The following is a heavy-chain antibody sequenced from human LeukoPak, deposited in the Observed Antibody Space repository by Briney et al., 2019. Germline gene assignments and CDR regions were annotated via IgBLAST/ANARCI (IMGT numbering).Heavy chain of an antibody. CDR1: GFTFSSYE. CDR2: ISSSGSTI. J-gene: IGHJ4*02. V-gene: IGHV3-48*03. Sequence: PGGSLRLSCAASGFTFSSYEMNWVRQAPGKGLEWVSYISSSGSTIYYADSVKGRFTISRDNAKNSLYLQMNSLRAEDTAVYYCARGLNSGVYFDYWGQGTLVTVFS. CDR3: ARGLNSGVYFDY. D-gene: IGHD3-3*01.